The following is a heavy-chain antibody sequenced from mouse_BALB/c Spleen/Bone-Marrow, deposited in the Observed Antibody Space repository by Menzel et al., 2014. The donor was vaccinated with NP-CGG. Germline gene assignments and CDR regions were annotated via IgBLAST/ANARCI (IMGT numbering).Heavy chain of an antibody. CDR2: ILPGSGST. Sequence: VQLQQSGAELIKPGASVKISCKATGYTFSSYWIEWVKQRPGHGLEWIGEILPGSGSTNYNEKFKGKASFTADTSSNTAYVQLSSLTSEDSAVYYCARRGYDGAYWGQGTLVTVSA. CDR1: GYTFSSYW. CDR3: ARRGYDGAY. V-gene: IGHV1-9*01. D-gene: IGHD2-14*01. J-gene: IGHJ3*01.